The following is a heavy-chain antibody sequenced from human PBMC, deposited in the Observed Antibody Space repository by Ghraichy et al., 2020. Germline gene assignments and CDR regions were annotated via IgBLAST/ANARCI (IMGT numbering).Heavy chain of an antibody. CDR1: GFTFSTYA. CDR2: ITSTSRYM. V-gene: IGHV3-21*01. J-gene: IGHJ3*01. CDR3: AREGDCFDV. Sequence: GGSLRLSCAASGFTFSTYAIHWVRQAPGKGLEWVSSITSTSRYMYYADSVKGRFTISRDNAKNSLYLQVNSLRAEDTAVYYCAREGDCFDVWGQGTVVTVSS. D-gene: IGHD3-16*01.